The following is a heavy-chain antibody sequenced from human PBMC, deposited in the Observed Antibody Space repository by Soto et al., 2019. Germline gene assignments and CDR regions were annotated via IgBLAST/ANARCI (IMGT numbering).Heavy chain of an antibody. D-gene: IGHD5-12*01. CDR2: IWYDGSNK. CDR1: GFTFSSYG. CDR3: ARDYPDRGYDLYYYYCYMDV. J-gene: IGHJ6*03. V-gene: IGHV3-33*01. Sequence: QVQLVESGGGVVQPGRSLRLSCAASGFTFSSYGMHWVRQAPGKGLEWVAVIWYDGSNKYYADSVKGRFTISRDNSKNTLYLQMNSLRAGDQAVYYCARDYPDRGYDLYYYYCYMDVWGKGTTVTVSS.